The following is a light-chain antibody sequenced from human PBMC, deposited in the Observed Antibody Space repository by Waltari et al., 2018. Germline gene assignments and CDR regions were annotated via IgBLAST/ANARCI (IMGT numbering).Light chain of an antibody. Sequence: DIQMTQSQSSLSASVGARVTITCRASQSISSYLNWYQQKPGKAPKLLIYAASSLQSGVPSRFSGSGSGTDFTLTISSLQPEDFATYYCQQSYSTPPAFGQGTKVEIK. CDR1: QSISSY. CDR2: AAS. J-gene: IGKJ1*01. V-gene: IGKV1-39*01. CDR3: QQSYSTPPA.